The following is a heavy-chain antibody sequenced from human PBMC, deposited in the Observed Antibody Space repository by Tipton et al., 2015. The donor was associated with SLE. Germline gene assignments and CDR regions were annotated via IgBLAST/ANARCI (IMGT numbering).Heavy chain of an antibody. V-gene: IGHV4-59*01. D-gene: IGHD2-21*01. Sequence: TLSLTCTVSGDSISTYYWGWIRQPPGKGLEWIGYIYYGGSANYNPSLKSRGTISVDKSKNQVSLRLTSVTAADTAMYYCARGELIPIVPEIWGQGTLVTVSS. CDR1: GDSISTYY. CDR3: ARGELIPIVPEI. J-gene: IGHJ4*02. CDR2: IYYGGSA.